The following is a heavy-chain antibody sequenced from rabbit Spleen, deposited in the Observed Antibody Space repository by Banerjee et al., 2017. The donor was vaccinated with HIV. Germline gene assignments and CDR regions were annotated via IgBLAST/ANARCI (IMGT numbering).Heavy chain of an antibody. J-gene: IGHJ4*01. CDR1: GFSISATYD. D-gene: IGHD8-1*01. CDR3: AKDANSAGGRYAGRLNL. V-gene: IGHV1S45*01. CDR2: IDTGSGST. Sequence: QEQLEESGGDLVKPEGSLTLTCTASGFSISATYDMCWVRQAPGKGLEWIGCIDTGSGSTYYASWAKGRFTISKTSSTTVTLQMTSLTAADTATYFCAKDANSAGGRYAGRLNLWGPGTLVTVS.